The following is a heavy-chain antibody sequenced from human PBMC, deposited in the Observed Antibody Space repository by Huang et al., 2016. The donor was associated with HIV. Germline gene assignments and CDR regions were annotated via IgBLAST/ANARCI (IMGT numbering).Heavy chain of an antibody. Sequence: QVQLQQWGAGLLRPSETLSLTCAVYGGSFSGYYGTWIRQPPGKGLEWIGEIKHSGSTNYNPSLKSRVTISVDTSRNQFSLTLTSVTAADTAVYYCARGQGGYYYYYMDVWGKGTTVTVSS. V-gene: IGHV4-34*01. J-gene: IGHJ6*03. CDR1: GGSFSGYY. CDR2: IKHSGST. CDR3: ARGQGGYYYYYMDV.